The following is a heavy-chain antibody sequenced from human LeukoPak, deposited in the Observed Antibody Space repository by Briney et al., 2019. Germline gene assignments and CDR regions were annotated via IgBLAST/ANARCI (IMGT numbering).Heavy chain of an antibody. D-gene: IGHD3-16*02. CDR2: IIPILGIA. J-gene: IGHJ4*02. V-gene: IGHV1-69*04. Sequence: ASVKVSCKASGGTFSSYAISWVRQAPGQGLEWMGRIIPILGIANYAQKFQGRVTITADKSTSTAYMELNSLRSEDTAVYYCARGPRIDYVWGSYRYGYWGQGTLVTVSS. CDR1: GGTFSSYA. CDR3: ARGPRIDYVWGSYRYGY.